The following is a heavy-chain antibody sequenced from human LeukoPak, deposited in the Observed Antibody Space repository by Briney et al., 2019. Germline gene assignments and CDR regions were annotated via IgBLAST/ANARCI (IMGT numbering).Heavy chain of an antibody. CDR1: GGSIDTTNT. CDR2: LSHMGPT. Sequence: PPGTLSPTCDLSGGSIDTTNTWCWIRLAPGKRLGGTGELSHMGPTNYKPSLRRRGAMSLDRDNHQFSLSLRSVTAADTAVYYCTRESRPFCPFAFWGQGVLVTVSS. J-gene: IGHJ4*02. CDR3: TRESRPFCPFAF. D-gene: IGHD2-2*01. V-gene: IGHV4-4*03.